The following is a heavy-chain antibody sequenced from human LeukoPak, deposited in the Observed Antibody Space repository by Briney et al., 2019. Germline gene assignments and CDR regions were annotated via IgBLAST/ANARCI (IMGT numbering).Heavy chain of an antibody. CDR2: ISAHNGNT. V-gene: IGHV1-18*01. CDR3: ARKGSYYGSGSYPNWFDP. D-gene: IGHD3-10*01. CDR1: GYTFTSYG. J-gene: IGHJ5*02. Sequence: ASVKVSCKASGYTFTSYGISWVRQAPGQGLEWMGWISAHNGNTNYAQKLQGRVTMTTDTSTSTGYMELRSLRSDDTAAYYCARKGSYYGSGSYPNWFDPWGQGTLVTVSS.